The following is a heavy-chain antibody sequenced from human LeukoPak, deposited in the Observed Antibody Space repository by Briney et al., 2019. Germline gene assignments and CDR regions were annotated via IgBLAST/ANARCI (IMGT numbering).Heavy chain of an antibody. J-gene: IGHJ4*02. D-gene: IGHD3-22*01. CDR3: ARDSRPYYYDSSGYYVYYFDY. CDR2: ISSSGSTI. CDR1: GFTFSDYY. V-gene: IGHV3-11*04. Sequence: GGSLRLSCAASGFTFSDYYMSWIRQAPGKGLEWVSYISSSGSTIYYADSVKGRFTISRDNAKNSLYLQMNSLRAEDTAVYYCARDSRPYYYDSSGYYVYYFDYWGQGTLVTVSS.